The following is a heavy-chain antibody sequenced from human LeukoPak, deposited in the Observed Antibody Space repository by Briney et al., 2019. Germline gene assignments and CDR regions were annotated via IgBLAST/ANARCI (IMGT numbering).Heavy chain of an antibody. Sequence: GGSLRLSCAASGFTFSSNAMHWVRQAPGKGLEWVAVIAYDGSNKYYADSVKGRFTISRDNSKNTLYLQMNSLRAEDTAVYYCARENSYYDSSGYYVYYFDYWGQGTLVTVSS. CDR2: IAYDGSNK. CDR3: ARENSYYDSSGYYVYYFDY. J-gene: IGHJ4*02. D-gene: IGHD3-22*01. CDR1: GFTFSSNA. V-gene: IGHV3-30-3*01.